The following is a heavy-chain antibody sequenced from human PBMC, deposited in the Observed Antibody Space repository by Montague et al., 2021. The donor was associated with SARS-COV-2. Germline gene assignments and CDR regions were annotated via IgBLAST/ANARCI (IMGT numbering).Heavy chain of an antibody. V-gene: IGHV4-4*07. CDR1: GGSISSYY. Sequence: SETLSLTCTVSGGSISSYYWSWIRQPAGKGLEWIGRIYTSGTTNYNPSLKSRGTMSVDTSKNQFSLKLSSVTAADTAAYYCAGGSGIINFYNSGMDVWGQGTTVTVSS. D-gene: IGHD3-10*01. CDR2: IYTSGTT. J-gene: IGHJ6*02. CDR3: AGGSGIINFYNSGMDV.